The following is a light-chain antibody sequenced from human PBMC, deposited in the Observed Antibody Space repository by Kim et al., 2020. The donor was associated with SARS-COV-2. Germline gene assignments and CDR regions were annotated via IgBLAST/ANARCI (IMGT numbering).Light chain of an antibody. CDR1: SSNIGINV. Sequence: GQRVTISCSGSSSNIGINVVNWYQQLPGTAPKRLIYDSNQRPSGVPDRFSGSKSGTSASLAISGLQSEDEADYFCATWDDSLTGFVLGTGTKVT. J-gene: IGLJ1*01. CDR2: DSN. V-gene: IGLV1-44*01. CDR3: ATWDDSLTGFV.